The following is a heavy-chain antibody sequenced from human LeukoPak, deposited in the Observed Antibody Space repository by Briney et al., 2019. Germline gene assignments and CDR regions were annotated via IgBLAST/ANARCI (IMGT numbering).Heavy chain of an antibody. CDR3: VRGTWGSDFDF. CDR1: GDSISSGDYY. V-gene: IGHV4-61*02. J-gene: IGHJ4*02. Sequence: SETLSLTCTVSGDSISSGDYYWSWIRQPAGKGLEWIGRIYPSGSTNYNPSLESRVTISVDTSNNQFSLRLNSVTAADTAVYYCVRGTWGSDFDFWGQGTLVTVSS. CDR2: IYPSGST. D-gene: IGHD7-27*01.